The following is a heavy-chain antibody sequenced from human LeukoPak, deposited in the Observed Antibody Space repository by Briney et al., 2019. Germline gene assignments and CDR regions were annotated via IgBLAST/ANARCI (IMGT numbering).Heavy chain of an antibody. J-gene: IGHJ3*02. Sequence: PSETLSLTCTVSAGSISSSNYYWGWIRQPPGKGLEWIGSIYYSGRTYYNPSLKSRVTISVNTSKNQFSLKLSSVTAADTAVYYCAKITIFGVVSYDAFDIWGQGTMVTVSS. D-gene: IGHD3-3*01. V-gene: IGHV4-39*07. CDR2: IYYSGRT. CDR3: AKITIFGVVSYDAFDI. CDR1: AGSISSSNYY.